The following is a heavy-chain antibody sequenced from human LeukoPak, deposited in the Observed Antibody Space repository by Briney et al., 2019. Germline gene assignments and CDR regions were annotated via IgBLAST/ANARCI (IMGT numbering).Heavy chain of an antibody. CDR2: ISVSAAT. J-gene: IGHJ6*03. CDR1: GFSFSSYG. D-gene: IGHD3-16*01. CDR3: AKGGGGRLTYYYYMDV. Sequence: TGGSLRLSCAVSGFSFSSYGMSWVRQTPGKGLEWVSTISVSAATNYADSVKGRFTISRDNAKNSLYLQMNSLRAEDMALYYCAKGGGGRLTYYYYMDVWGKGTTVTVSS. V-gene: IGHV3-23*01.